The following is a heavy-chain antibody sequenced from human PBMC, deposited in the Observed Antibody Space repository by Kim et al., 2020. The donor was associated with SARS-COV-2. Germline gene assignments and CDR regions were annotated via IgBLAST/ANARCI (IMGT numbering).Heavy chain of an antibody. D-gene: IGHD3-16*01. CDR2: INTGVGTT. V-gene: IGHV1-46*01. Sequence: FTASGYTVTNYYIQWVRQAPGQGLEWMGIINTGVGTTSYAQKFQGRVTMTRDTSTSTVYMDLSSLRSEDTAVYYCAGGIQRSAGGDIGCLGENEYWGQGTLVTVSS. J-gene: IGHJ4*02. CDR3: AGGIQRSAGGDIGCLGENEY. CDR1: GYTVTNYY.